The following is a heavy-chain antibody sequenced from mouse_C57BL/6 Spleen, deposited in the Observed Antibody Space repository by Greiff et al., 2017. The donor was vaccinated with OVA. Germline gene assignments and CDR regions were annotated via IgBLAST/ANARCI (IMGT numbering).Heavy chain of an antibody. V-gene: IGHV5-17*01. D-gene: IGHD2-1*01. Sequence: EVQGVESGGGLVKPGGSLKLSCAASGFTFSDYGMHWVRQAPEQGLEWVAYISSGSSTIYYADTVKGRFTISRDNAKNTLFLQMTSLRSEDTAMYYCARPGKGDAMDYWGQGTSVTVSS. CDR1: GFTFSDYG. CDR3: ARPGKGDAMDY. CDR2: ISSGSSTI. J-gene: IGHJ4*01.